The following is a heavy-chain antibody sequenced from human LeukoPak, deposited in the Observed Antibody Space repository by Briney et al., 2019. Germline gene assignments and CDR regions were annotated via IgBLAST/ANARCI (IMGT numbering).Heavy chain of an antibody. D-gene: IGHD5-24*01. V-gene: IGHV4-39*01. J-gene: IGHJ4*02. Sequence: PSETLSLTCTVSGGSISSSSNYWGWSRQPPGKGLEWIGSIYYSGNTYYNASLKSRVTISVDASKNQFSVNLSSVTAADTAVYYCATLNTDGWYFDNWGQGTLVTVSS. CDR3: ATLNTDGWYFDN. CDR2: IYYSGNT. CDR1: GGSISSSSNY.